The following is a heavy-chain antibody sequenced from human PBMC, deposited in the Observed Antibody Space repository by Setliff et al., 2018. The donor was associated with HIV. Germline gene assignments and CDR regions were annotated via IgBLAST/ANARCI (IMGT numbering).Heavy chain of an antibody. J-gene: IGHJ6*02. V-gene: IGHV1-8*01. CDR3: ARLGSGWSDSYSYAMDV. CDR1: GYTFSSYD. CDR2: MNPNSGNT. D-gene: IGHD6-19*01. Sequence: ASVKVSCKASGYTFSSYDINWVRQATGQGLEWVGWMNPNSGNTGYAQNFQGRVTMTTDTSTSRAYMELRSLRSDDTAAYFCARLGSGWSDSYSYAMDVWGQGTTVTVSS.